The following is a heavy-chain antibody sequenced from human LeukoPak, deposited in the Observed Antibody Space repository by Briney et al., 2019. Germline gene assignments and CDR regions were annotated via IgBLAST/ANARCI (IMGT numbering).Heavy chain of an antibody. CDR2: IYYTGST. Sequence: SETLSLTCTVSGGSIRSYSITTYYWSWIRQPPGEGLEWIGYIYYTGSTNYNPSLKSRVTISVDTSKNQFSLKLSSVTAADTAVYYCARHVGGSGGINYYGLDVWGQGTTVTVSS. CDR3: ARHVGGSGGINYYGLDV. J-gene: IGHJ6*02. CDR1: GGSIRSYSITTYY. D-gene: IGHD3-10*01. V-gene: IGHV4-59*08.